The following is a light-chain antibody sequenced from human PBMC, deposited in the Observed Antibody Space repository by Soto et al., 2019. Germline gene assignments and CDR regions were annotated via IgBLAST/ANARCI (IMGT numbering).Light chain of an antibody. V-gene: IGLV2-14*03. J-gene: IGLJ2*01. CDR1: SSDVGGYDF. CDR2: EVT. CDR3: SSYTSIRGV. Sequence: QSALTQPASVSGSLGQSITISCTGISSDVGGYDFVSWYQQYPGKAPKLMIYEVTNRPSGVSNRFSGSKSGNTASLTISGLQAEDEADYYCSSYTSIRGVFGGGTELTVL.